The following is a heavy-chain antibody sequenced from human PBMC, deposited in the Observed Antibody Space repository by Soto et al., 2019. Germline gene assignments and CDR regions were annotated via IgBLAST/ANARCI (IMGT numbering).Heavy chain of an antibody. J-gene: IGHJ6*02. CDR1: GYTFAGYY. D-gene: IGHD6-13*01. Sequence: SVKVSCKASGYTFAGYYMHWVRQAPGQGLEWMGWINPNSGGTNYSQKFQGRVTMTRDTSISTAYMELSRLRSDDTAVYYCATTTKGIAAAGASSNYYYYGMDVWGQGTTVTVYS. V-gene: IGHV1-2*02. CDR3: ATTTKGIAAAGASSNYYYYGMDV. CDR2: INPNSGGT.